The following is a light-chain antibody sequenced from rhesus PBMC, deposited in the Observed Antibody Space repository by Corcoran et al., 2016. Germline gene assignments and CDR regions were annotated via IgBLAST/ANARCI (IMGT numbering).Light chain of an antibody. CDR1: QGISIW. Sequence: DIQMTQSPSSLSASVGDRVTITCRASQGISIWLAWYQQKPGKAPKVLMYKASSSQSGAPPRFSVSGSGTDFTPPSSGLPPEVFATYYCQQYNSAPTFGQGTKVEIK. J-gene: IGKJ1*01. CDR2: KAS. CDR3: QQYNSAPT. V-gene: IGKV1-21*01.